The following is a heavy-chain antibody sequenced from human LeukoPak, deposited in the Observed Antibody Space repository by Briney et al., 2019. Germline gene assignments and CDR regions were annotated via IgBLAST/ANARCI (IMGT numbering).Heavy chain of an antibody. CDR1: GGSISSSSYY. Sequence: SETLSLTCTVSGGSISSSSYYWGWIRQPPGKGLEWIGEINHSGSTNYNPSLKSRVTISVDTSKNQFSLKLSSVTAADTAVYYCARVMDYYDSSGTSDYWGQGTLVTVSS. D-gene: IGHD3-22*01. CDR2: INHSGST. CDR3: ARVMDYYDSSGTSDY. J-gene: IGHJ4*02. V-gene: IGHV4-39*07.